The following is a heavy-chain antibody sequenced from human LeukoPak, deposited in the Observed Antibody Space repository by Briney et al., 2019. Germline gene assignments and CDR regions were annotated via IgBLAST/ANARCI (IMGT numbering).Heavy chain of an antibody. CDR1: GFTFSSYS. CDR3: AKDERYPYGMDV. CDR2: ISSSSSYI. V-gene: IGHV3-21*01. Sequence: GGSLRLSCAASGFTFSSYSMNWVRQAPGKGLEWVSSISSSSSYIYYADSVKGRFTISRDNSKNTLYLQMDSLRAEDTAVYYCAKDERYPYGMDVWGQGTTVTVSS. J-gene: IGHJ6*02. D-gene: IGHD3-9*01.